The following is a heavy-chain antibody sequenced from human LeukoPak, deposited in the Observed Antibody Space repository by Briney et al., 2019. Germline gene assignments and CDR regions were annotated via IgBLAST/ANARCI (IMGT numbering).Heavy chain of an antibody. D-gene: IGHD3-3*01. CDR3: ARDRGDFWSGSNWFDP. CDR2: IYYSGST. J-gene: IGHJ5*02. Sequence: SETLSLTCAVYGGSFSGYYWSWIRQPPGKGLEWIGSIYYSGSTYYNPSLKSRVTISVDTSKNQFSLKLSSVTAADTAVYYCARDRGDFWSGSNWFDPWGQGTLVTVSS. V-gene: IGHV4-34*01. CDR1: GGSFSGYY.